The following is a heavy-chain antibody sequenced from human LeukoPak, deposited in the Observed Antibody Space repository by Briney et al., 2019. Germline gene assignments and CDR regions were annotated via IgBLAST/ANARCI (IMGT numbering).Heavy chain of an antibody. CDR1: GYTFISYQ. CDR3: AILSGGIAAAGLY. J-gene: IGHJ4*02. CDR2: INPTGGST. Sequence: ASVKVSCKASGYTFISYQMHWVRQAPGQGLEWMGIINPTGGSTSHAQKFQGRVTMTRDTSTSTVYMELSRLRSDDTAVYYCAILSGGIAAAGLYWGQGTLVTVSS. D-gene: IGHD6-13*01. V-gene: IGHV1-46*01.